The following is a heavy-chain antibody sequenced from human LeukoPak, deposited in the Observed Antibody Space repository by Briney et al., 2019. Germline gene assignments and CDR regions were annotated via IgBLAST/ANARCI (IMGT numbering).Heavy chain of an antibody. V-gene: IGHV4-59*01. CDR2: IYNSGST. CDR1: ADSISNYY. D-gene: IGHD6-25*01. CDR3: AAESSNEQRLDWDY. Sequence: NPSETLSLTCTVSADSISNYYWTWLRQPPGKGLEWIGYIYNSGSTNYNTSLKSRVTISMDTSKNQFSLKLSSVTAADTAVYYCAAESSNEQRLDWDYWGQGTLVTVSS. J-gene: IGHJ4*02.